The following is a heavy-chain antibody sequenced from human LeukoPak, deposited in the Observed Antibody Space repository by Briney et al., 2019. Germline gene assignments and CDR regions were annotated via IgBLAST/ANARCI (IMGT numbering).Heavy chain of an antibody. J-gene: IGHJ4*02. Sequence: GGSLRLSCAASGFTFNNYDMNWVRQAPGKGLEWVANIKQDGSEKYYVDSVKGRFTISRDNAKNSLYLQMNSLRAEDTAVYYCARPPYGSGSYYPFDYWGQGTLVTVSS. V-gene: IGHV3-7*01. CDR2: IKQDGSEK. CDR1: GFTFNNYD. CDR3: ARPPYGSGSYYPFDY. D-gene: IGHD3-10*01.